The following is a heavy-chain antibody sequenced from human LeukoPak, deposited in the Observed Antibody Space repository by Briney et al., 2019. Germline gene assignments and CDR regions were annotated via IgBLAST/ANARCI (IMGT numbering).Heavy chain of an antibody. CDR3: AKDQGVYCSGGSCFRTIFDY. CDR1: GFTFSSYA. J-gene: IGHJ4*02. Sequence: PGGSLRLSCAASGFTFSSYAMGWVRQAPGKGLEWVSAISGSGGSTYYADSVKGRFTISRDNSKNTLYLQMNSLRAEDTAVYYCAKDQGVYCSGGSCFRTIFDYWGQGTLVTVSS. V-gene: IGHV3-23*01. CDR2: ISGSGGST. D-gene: IGHD2-15*01.